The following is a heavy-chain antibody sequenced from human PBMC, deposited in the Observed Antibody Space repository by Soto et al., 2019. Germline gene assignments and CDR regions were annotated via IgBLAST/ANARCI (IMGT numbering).Heavy chain of an antibody. D-gene: IGHD3-3*01. CDR2: INAGNGNT. V-gene: IGHV1-3*01. Sequence: ASVKVSCKASGYTFTSYAMHWVRQAPGQRLEWMGWINAGNGNTKYSQKFQGRVTITRDTSASTAYMELSSLRSEGTAVYYCARSGSRLPFLEWFRGWFDPWGQGTLVTVSS. CDR1: GYTFTSYA. CDR3: ARSGSRLPFLEWFRGWFDP. J-gene: IGHJ5*02.